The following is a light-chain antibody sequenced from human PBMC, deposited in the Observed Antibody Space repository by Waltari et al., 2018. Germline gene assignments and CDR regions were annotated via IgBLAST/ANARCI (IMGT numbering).Light chain of an antibody. V-gene: IGKV3-15*01. CDR2: DAS. Sequence: EIVMTQSPATLSVSPGERVTLSCRASQSVNNKLAWYQQTPGQAPRLLIYDASTRATGIPTGFSCSGSGTEFTITISSLQSEDFAVYYCQQYSDWPLTFGGGTKVEIK. CDR3: QQYSDWPLT. J-gene: IGKJ4*01. CDR1: QSVNNK.